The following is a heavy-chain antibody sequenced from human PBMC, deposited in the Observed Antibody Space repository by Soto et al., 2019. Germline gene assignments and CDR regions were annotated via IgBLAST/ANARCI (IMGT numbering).Heavy chain of an antibody. V-gene: IGHV1-69*06. CDR1: GGTFSSYA. Sequence: SVKVSCKASGGTFSSYAISWVRQAPGQGLEWMGGIIPIFGTANYAQKFQGRVTITADKSTSTAYMELSSLRSEDTAVYYCARDRKASSYNWFDPWGQGTLVTVSS. D-gene: IGHD2-2*01. CDR2: IIPIFGTA. J-gene: IGHJ5*02. CDR3: ARDRKASSYNWFDP.